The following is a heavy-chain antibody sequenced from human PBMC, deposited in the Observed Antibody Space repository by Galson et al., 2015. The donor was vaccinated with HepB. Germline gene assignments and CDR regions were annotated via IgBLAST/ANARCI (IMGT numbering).Heavy chain of an antibody. Sequence: LSLTCSVSGGSISSNSYYWGWIRQPPGKGLEWIGSMHYSGSAYYNPSLKSRVTISVDTSKNQFSLKLNSVSVADTTVYYCVRHRKYTSGWYFDYWGQGTLVTVSS. D-gene: IGHD6-19*01. CDR1: GGSISSNSYY. CDR2: MHYSGSA. V-gene: IGHV4-39*01. J-gene: IGHJ4*02. CDR3: VRHRKYTSGWYFDY.